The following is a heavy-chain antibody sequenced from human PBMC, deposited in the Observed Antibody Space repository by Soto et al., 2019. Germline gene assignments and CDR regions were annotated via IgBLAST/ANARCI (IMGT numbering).Heavy chain of an antibody. V-gene: IGHV1-69*08. CDR3: AGDPDSHYNDSHASSYP. D-gene: IGHD3-22*01. CDR1: GGTFSTYT. CDR2: IIPIIGII. Sequence: QVQLVQSGAEVKKPGSSVKVSCKASGGTFSTYTITWVRQAPGQGLEWMGRIIPIIGIINYAQKFQGRVTLTAETFAGTAYMELTRLRSDDTAVYYCAGDPDSHYNDSHASSYPWGQGTLVTVSS. J-gene: IGHJ5*02.